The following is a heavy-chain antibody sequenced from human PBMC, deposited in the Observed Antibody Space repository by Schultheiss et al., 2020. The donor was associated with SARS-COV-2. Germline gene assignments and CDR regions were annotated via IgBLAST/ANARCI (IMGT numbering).Heavy chain of an antibody. CDR3: AKATTETDY. D-gene: IGHD4-17*01. Sequence: GGSLRLSCAASGFTLSSYWMHWVRQAPGKGLVWVSRIKSDGSSTSYADSVEGRFTISRDNAKNTLYLQMNSLRAEDTAVYYCAKATTETDYWGQGTLVTVSS. CDR1: GFTLSSYW. J-gene: IGHJ4*02. V-gene: IGHV3-74*01. CDR2: IKSDGSST.